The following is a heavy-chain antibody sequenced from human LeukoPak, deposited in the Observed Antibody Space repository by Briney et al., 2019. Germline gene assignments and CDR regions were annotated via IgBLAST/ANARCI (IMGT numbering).Heavy chain of an antibody. CDR1: GGSFSGYY. J-gene: IGHJ5*02. CDR2: INHSGST. V-gene: IGHV4-34*01. D-gene: IGHD3-22*01. Sequence: SETLSLTCAVYGGSFSGYYWSWIRQPPGKGLEWIGEINHSGSTNYNPSLKSRVTISVDTSKNQFSLKLSSVTAADTAVYYCARVSRNYCDSSGYYYANWFDPWGQGTLVTVSS. CDR3: ARVSRNYCDSSGYYYANWFDP.